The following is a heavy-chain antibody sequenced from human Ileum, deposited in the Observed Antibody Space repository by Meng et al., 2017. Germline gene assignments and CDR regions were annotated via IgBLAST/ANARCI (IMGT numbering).Heavy chain of an antibody. J-gene: IGHJ3*02. Sequence: GESLKISCAASGFTFSNSWMAWLRQAPGKGLELVANMNQDGSVKNYVDSVKGRFAISRDNAKNSLYLQLNSLRAEDTALYYCARDLAYGAYDIWGQGTMVTVSS. D-gene: IGHD2-21*01. CDR3: ARDLAYGAYDI. CDR1: GFTFSNSW. CDR2: MNQDGSVK. V-gene: IGHV3-7*01.